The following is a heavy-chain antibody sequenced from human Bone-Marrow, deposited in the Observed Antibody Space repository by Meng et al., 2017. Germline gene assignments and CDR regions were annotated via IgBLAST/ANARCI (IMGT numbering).Heavy chain of an antibody. CDR3: ASTLLWFGELRFSEY. D-gene: IGHD3-10*01. J-gene: IGHJ4*02. CDR1: GFTFDDYA. CDR2: ISWNSGSI. Sequence: GGSLRLSCAASGFTFDDYAMHWVRQAPGKGLEWVSGISWNSGSIGYADSVKGRFTISRDDAKNSLYLQMNSLRAEDTAVYYCASTLLWFGELRFSEYWGQGTLVTVSS. V-gene: IGHV3-9*01.